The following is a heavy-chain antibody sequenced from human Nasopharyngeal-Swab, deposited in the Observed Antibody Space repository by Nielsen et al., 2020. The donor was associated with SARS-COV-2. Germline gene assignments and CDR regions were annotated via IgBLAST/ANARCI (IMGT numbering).Heavy chain of an antibody. Sequence: VRQAPGKGLEWVGRIKSKTDGGTTDYAAPVKGRFTISRDDSKNTLYLQMNSLKTEDTAVYYCTTDRGYYDSSGYYSLAFQHWGQGTLVTVSS. D-gene: IGHD3-22*01. V-gene: IGHV3-15*01. CDR3: TTDRGYYDSSGYYSLAFQH. J-gene: IGHJ1*01. CDR2: IKSKTDGGTT.